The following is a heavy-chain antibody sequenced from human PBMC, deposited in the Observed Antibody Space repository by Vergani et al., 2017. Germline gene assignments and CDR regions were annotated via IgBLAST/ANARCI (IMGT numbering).Heavy chain of an antibody. J-gene: IGHJ6*03. D-gene: IGHD6-6*01. CDR1: GFTFSDYY. V-gene: IGHV3-11*01. CDR2: ISSSGSTI. CDR3: ARSLGFSTRKYSSPDRYYYYYMDV. Sequence: QVQLVESGGGLVKPGGSLRLSCAASGFTFSDYYMSWIRQAPGKGLEWVSYISSSGSTIYYADSVKGRFTISRDNAKNSLYLQMNSLRAEDTAVYYCARSLGFSTRKYSSPDRYYYYYMDVWGKGTTVTVSS.